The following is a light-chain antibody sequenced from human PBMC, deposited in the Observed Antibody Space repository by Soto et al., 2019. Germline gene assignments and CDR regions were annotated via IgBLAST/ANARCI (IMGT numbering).Light chain of an antibody. Sequence: EIVLTQSPGTLSLSPGERATLSCRASQSVSSSYLAWYQQKPGQAPRLLIYGASSRATGIPDRFSGSGSGPDFPLTISRLEPDEFAVYYCQQYGSSPLLTFGGGTKVEIK. V-gene: IGKV3-20*01. CDR2: GAS. J-gene: IGKJ4*01. CDR1: QSVSSSY. CDR3: QQYGSSPLLT.